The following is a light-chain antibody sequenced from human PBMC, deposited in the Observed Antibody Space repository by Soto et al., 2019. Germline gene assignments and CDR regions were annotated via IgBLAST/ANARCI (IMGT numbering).Light chain of an antibody. J-gene: IGKJ4*01. CDR2: DTS. Sequence: EIVMTQSPATLSVSPGESATLSCRASQSVSSSYLAWYQQKPGQAPRLLIYDTSTRAAGVPARFSGSRSGTEFTLTISNLQSEDFAGYCCQRYNNWPLTFGGGTKVDIK. CDR3: QRYNNWPLT. CDR1: QSVSSSY. V-gene: IGKV3-15*01.